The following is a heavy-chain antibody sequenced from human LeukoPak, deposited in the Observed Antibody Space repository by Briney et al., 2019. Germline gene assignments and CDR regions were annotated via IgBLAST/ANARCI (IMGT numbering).Heavy chain of an antibody. J-gene: IGHJ4*02. CDR1: GFTFSIYS. Sequence: GGSLRLSCAASGFTFSIYSMNWVRHAPGKGVEWVSSISSSSSYIYYADSVKGRFTISRDNAKNSLYLQMNSLRAEDTAVYYCARAPGYSSSWYYFDYWGQGTLVTVSS. V-gene: IGHV3-21*01. CDR2: ISSSSSYI. D-gene: IGHD6-13*01. CDR3: ARAPGYSSSWYYFDY.